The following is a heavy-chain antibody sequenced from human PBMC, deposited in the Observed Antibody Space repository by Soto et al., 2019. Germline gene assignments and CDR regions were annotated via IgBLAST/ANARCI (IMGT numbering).Heavy chain of an antibody. Sequence: EVQLLESGGGLVQPGGSLRLSCAASGFTFDSYAMDWVRQAPGKGLEWVSGISGSGDRTYYADSVKGRFTISRDNSKNTLNLQMNSLRAEDTAMYYCARVVAGPNVRDDAFAIWGQGALVTVS. D-gene: IGHD2-15*01. V-gene: IGHV3-23*01. CDR3: ARVVAGPNVRDDAFAI. CDR2: ISGSGDRT. J-gene: IGHJ3*02. CDR1: GFTFDSYA.